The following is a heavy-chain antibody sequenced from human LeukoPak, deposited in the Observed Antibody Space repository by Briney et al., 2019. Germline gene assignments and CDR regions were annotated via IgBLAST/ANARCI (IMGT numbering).Heavy chain of an antibody. CDR1: GITLSNYG. D-gene: IGHD3-10*01. Sequence: GGSLRLSCAVSGITLSNYGMSWVRQAPGKGLEWVAGISGSAGGTIYAASVKGRFTISRDNPKNTLYLQMNSLGAEDTAVYFCAKRGIVIRAVIIVGFHKEAYYFDDWGQGVLVTVSS. CDR2: ISGSAGGT. J-gene: IGHJ4*02. V-gene: IGHV3-23*01. CDR3: AKRGIVIRAVIIVGFHKEAYYFDD.